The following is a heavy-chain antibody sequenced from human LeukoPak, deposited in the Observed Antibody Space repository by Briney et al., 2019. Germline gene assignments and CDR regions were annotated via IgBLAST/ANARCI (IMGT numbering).Heavy chain of an antibody. J-gene: IGHJ4*02. D-gene: IGHD3-10*01. CDR3: LAYYSLSGNYYNGIDY. Sequence: SETLSLTCSVSGDSISNSRYCWGWIRQPPGKGLEWIGSVYHSGSTHYNPSLNSRITISVDTSKNQFSLRLRSVTAADTALYFCLAYYSLSGNYYNGIDYWGQGTLVTVSS. V-gene: IGHV4-39*01. CDR1: GDSISNSRYC. CDR2: VYHSGST.